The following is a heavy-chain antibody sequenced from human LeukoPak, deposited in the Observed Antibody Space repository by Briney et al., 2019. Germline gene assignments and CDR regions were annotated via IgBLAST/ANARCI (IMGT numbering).Heavy chain of an antibody. D-gene: IGHD6-19*01. Sequence: ASVKVSCKASGYSFTDYFLYWVRQAPGQGLEWMGRINPDAGDTNYAQTFQGRITMTRDTSISTAYMKLSSLKSDDTAVYYCARLSTATRHWLAASDIWGQGTVVTVSS. CDR3: ARLSTATRHWLAASDI. CDR2: INPDAGDT. V-gene: IGHV1-2*06. J-gene: IGHJ3*02. CDR1: GYSFTDYF.